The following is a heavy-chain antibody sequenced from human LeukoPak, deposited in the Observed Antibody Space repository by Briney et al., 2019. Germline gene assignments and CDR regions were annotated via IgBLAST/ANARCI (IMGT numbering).Heavy chain of an antibody. Sequence: ASVKVSCKASGYTFTTYDINWVRQATGQGLEWMGWMNPNSGNTGYAQKFQGRVTMTRNTSISTAYMELSSLRSEDTAVYYCARGTGIVGATDVGGEDYWGQGTLVTVSS. D-gene: IGHD1-26*01. J-gene: IGHJ4*02. CDR2: MNPNSGNT. CDR1: GYTFTTYD. CDR3: ARGTGIVGATDVGGEDY. V-gene: IGHV1-8*01.